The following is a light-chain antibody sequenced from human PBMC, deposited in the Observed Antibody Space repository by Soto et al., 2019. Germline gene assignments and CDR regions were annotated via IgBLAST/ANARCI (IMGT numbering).Light chain of an antibody. J-gene: IGLJ3*02. Sequence: QSALTQPASVSGSPGQSITISCTGTSSDVGLYNLVSWYQQLPGKAPKLIIYEVNERPSGISDRFSGSKSGNTASLTISGLQDEDEADYYCCSYVGSSILMFGGGTKLIVL. CDR2: EVN. V-gene: IGLV2-23*02. CDR3: CSYVGSSILM. CDR1: SSDVGLYNL.